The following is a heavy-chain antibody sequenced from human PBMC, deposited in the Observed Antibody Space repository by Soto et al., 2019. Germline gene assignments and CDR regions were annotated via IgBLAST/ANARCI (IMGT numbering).Heavy chain of an antibody. J-gene: IGHJ5*02. CDR1: GGSINTYY. D-gene: IGHD2-15*01. Sequence: PSETLFLTCTVTGGSINTYYWRWIWQSAGQGLEWIGRVYTTGSTNYNPSLKSRVTISLDTSKEEISLRLSSVTAADTAVYYCARERGRYCSGESCHPFGPWGQGALLTASS. CDR3: ARERGRYCSGESCHPFGP. CDR2: VYTTGST. V-gene: IGHV4-4*07.